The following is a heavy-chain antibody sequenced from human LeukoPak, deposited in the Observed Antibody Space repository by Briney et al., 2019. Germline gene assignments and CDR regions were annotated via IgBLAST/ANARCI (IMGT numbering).Heavy chain of an antibody. Sequence: GESLKISCKTSGYSFTTSWIAWVRQMPGKGLEWMGIIYPGDSDTIYSPSFQGQVTFSADKSIGTAYLQWSTLKASDTAMYYCARSMITFGGVHTNAFDIWGQGTMVTVSS. J-gene: IGHJ3*02. V-gene: IGHV5-51*01. CDR1: GYSFTTSW. CDR2: IYPGDSDT. CDR3: ARSMITFGGVHTNAFDI. D-gene: IGHD3-16*01.